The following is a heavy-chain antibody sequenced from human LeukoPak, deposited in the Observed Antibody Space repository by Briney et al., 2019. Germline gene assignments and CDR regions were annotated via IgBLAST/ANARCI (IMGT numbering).Heavy chain of an antibody. Sequence: GGSLRLSCAASGFTFSSYAMHWVRQAPGKGLEWVAVISYDGSNKYYADSVKGRFTISRDNSKNTLYLQMNSLRAEDTAVYYCARESDKWQQLVSYRGQGTLVTVSS. CDR2: ISYDGSNK. CDR1: GFTFSSYA. J-gene: IGHJ4*02. D-gene: IGHD6-13*01. V-gene: IGHV3-30-3*01. CDR3: ARESDKWQQLVSY.